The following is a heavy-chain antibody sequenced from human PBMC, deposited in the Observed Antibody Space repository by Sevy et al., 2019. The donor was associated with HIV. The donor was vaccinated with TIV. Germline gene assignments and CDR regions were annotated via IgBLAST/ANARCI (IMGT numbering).Heavy chain of an antibody. CDR3: AKDCTGYGGMDV. J-gene: IGHJ6*02. CDR2: ISYHGRDK. Sequence: GGSLRLSCVVSGITFSTSGMHWVRQAPGKGLEWVAVISYHGRDKFYADSVKGRSTISRDNSKNILYLQMISLRAEDTAVYYCAKDCTGYGGMDVWGQGTMVTVPS. D-gene: IGHD5-18*01. CDR1: GITFSTSG. V-gene: IGHV3-30*18.